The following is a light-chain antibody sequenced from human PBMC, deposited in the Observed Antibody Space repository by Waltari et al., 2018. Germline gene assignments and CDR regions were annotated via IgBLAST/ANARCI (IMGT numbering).Light chain of an antibody. J-gene: IGLJ3*02. V-gene: IGLV3-10*01. CDR3: YSAEISGKLWA. CDR1: ALPKQY. CDR2: KDT. Sequence: SYELTQSPSVSVSPGQTATITCSGDALPKQYAYWYQQKSCQAPVLVIYKDTKRPSGIPEKFSGSSTGTMATLTISGAQVEDEGDYYCYSAEISGKLWAFGGGTKLTVL.